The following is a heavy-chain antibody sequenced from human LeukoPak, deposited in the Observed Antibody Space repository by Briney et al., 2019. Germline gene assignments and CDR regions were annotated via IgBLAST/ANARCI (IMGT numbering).Heavy chain of an antibody. J-gene: IGHJ4*02. V-gene: IGHV4-39*01. D-gene: IGHD6-19*01. CDR1: GGSITSYSCY. CDR2: IYYGGDT. Sequence: SETLSLTCTVSGGSITSYSCYWGWIRQPPGKGLEWIASIYYGGDTNYNPSLKSRVTISVDTSKNQFSLKLISVTAADTAVYYCARHRRSSGWPYYFDYWGQGTLVAVSS. CDR3: ARHRRSSGWPYYFDY.